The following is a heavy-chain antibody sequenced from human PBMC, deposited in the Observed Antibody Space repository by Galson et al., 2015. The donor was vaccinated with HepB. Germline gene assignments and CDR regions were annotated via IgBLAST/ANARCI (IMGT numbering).Heavy chain of an antibody. V-gene: IGHV3-15*01. CDR3: TTDGAVAAGSSFDY. J-gene: IGHJ4*02. CDR2: IKNIRDGETT. D-gene: IGHD6-19*01. CDR1: GFTSSDAW. Sequence: SLRLSCAVSGFTSSDAWMSWVRQAPGKGLEWVGRIKNIRDGETTDYAAPVKGRFTISRDASKDTLYLQMNSLKIEDTAMYYCTTDGAVAAGSSFDYWGQGTLVTVSS.